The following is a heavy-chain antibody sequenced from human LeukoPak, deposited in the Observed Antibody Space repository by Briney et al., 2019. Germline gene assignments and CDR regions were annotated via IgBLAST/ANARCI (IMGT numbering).Heavy chain of an antibody. D-gene: IGHD1-26*01. CDR1: GGSISSSSYY. Sequence: SETLSLTCTVSGGSISSSSYYWGWIRQPPGKGLEWIGSIYYSGSTYNPSLKSRVTISVDTSKNQFSLKLSSVTAADTAVYYCATRESIVGATGYWGQGTLVTVSS. J-gene: IGHJ4*02. CDR3: ATRESIVGATGY. V-gene: IGHV4-39*01. CDR2: IYYSGST.